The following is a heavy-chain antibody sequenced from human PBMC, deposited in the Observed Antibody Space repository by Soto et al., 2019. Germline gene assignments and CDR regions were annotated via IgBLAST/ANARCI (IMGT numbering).Heavy chain of an antibody. CDR3: TTDSGYCSSTSCRYSYMDV. Sequence: EVQLVESGGGLVNPGGSLRLSCVVSGLTFSHAWMSWVRQAPGKGLEGVGRIKTKADGGTTDYAAIVKGRFTISRDESKSTLFLQMNSLNTEDSAVYYCTTDSGYCSSTSCRYSYMDVWGKGTTVTVSS. CDR2: IKTKADGGTT. V-gene: IGHV3-15*01. J-gene: IGHJ6*03. CDR1: GLTFSHAW. D-gene: IGHD2-2*01.